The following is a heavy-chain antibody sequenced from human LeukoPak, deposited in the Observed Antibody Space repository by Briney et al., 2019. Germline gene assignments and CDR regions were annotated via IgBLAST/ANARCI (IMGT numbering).Heavy chain of an antibody. J-gene: IGHJ4*02. Sequence: PGGSLRLSCAASGFTFSSYEMNWVRQAPGKGLEWVSYISSSGSTIYYADSVKGRFTISRDNAKNSLYLQMNSLRAEDTAVYYCARSSLRIDYGGLFDYWGQGTLVTVSS. CDR1: GFTFSSYE. V-gene: IGHV3-48*03. CDR3: ARSSLRIDYGGLFDY. D-gene: IGHD4-23*01. CDR2: ISSSGSTI.